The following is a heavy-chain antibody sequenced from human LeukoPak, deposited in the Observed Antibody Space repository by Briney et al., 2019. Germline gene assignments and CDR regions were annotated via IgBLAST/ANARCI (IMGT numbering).Heavy chain of an antibody. CDR1: GFTFSSYA. J-gene: IGHJ4*02. Sequence: GGSLRLSCAASGFTFSSYAMSWVRQAPGKGLEWVSAISGSGGSTYYADSVKGRFTISRDNSKNTLYLQMNSLRAEDTAVYYCAKEDYGSGSYYNSGLGYYFDYWGQGTLVTVSS. CDR3: AKEDYGSGSYYNSGLGYYFDY. V-gene: IGHV3-23*01. CDR2: ISGSGGST. D-gene: IGHD3-10*01.